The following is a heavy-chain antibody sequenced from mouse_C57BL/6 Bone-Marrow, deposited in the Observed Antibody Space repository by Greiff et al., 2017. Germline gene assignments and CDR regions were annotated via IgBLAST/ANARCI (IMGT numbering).Heavy chain of an antibody. CDR3: ASSGYYGNFYYAMDY. V-gene: IGHV1-22*01. D-gene: IGHD2-1*01. CDR1: GYTFTDYN. CDR2: INPNNGGT. J-gene: IGHJ4*01. Sequence: EVQLQQSGPELVKPGASVKMSCKASGYTFTDYNMHWVKQSHGKSLEWIGYINPNNGGTSSNQKFKGKATLTVNKSSSTAYMELRSLTSEDAAVXYCASSGYYGNFYYAMDYWGQGTSVTVSS.